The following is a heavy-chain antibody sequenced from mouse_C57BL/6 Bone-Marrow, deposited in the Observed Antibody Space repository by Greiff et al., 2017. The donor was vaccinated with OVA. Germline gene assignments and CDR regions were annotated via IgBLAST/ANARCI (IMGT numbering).Heavy chain of an antibody. CDR1: GFTFSDYG. CDR2: ISSGSSTI. D-gene: IGHD3-2*02. V-gene: IGHV5-17*01. CDR3: AREGGAAQATGMDY. Sequence: EVKVVESGGGLVKPGGSLKLSCAASGFTFSDYGMHWARQAPEKGLEWVAYISSGSSTIYYADTVKGRFTISRDNAKNTLFLQMTSLRSEDTAMYYCAREGGAAQATGMDYWGQGTSVTVSS. J-gene: IGHJ4*01.